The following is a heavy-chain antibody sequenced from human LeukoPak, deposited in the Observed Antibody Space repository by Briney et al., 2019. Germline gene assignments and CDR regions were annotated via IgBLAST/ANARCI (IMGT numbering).Heavy chain of an antibody. J-gene: IGHJ6*03. CDR2: ISSDSSLI. Sequence: GGSLRLSCAASGFIFGTYSMNWVRQAPGKGLEWVSAISSDSSLIYYADSLKGRFTISRDNAKNSLYLQMNSLRAEDTAVYYCARYYYGSGSYYNLWPYYYYYMDVWGKGTTVTISS. D-gene: IGHD3-10*01. V-gene: IGHV3-21*01. CDR1: GFIFGTYS. CDR3: ARYYYGSGSYYNLWPYYYYYMDV.